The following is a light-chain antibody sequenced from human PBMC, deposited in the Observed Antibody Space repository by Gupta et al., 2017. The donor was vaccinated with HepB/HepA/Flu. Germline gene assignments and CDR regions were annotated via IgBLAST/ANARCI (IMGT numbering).Light chain of an antibody. V-gene: IGKV1-12*01. J-gene: IGKJ4*01. CDR3: QQGATIPWT. Sequence: DLQMTPSPSSVSASVGDRVTITCPARHGISSWLGWYLQKPGKAPKRLRYTTANLQSGGPSRGRGSGSGAEFTRTIRRVKTEDVGTYDCQQGATIPWTFGGGTKVEIK. CDR2: TTA. CDR1: HGISSW.